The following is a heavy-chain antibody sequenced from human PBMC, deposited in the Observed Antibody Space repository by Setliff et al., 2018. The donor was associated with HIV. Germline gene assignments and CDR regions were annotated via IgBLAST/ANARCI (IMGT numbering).Heavy chain of an antibody. CDR1: GGTFSSYA. Sequence: GASVKVSCKASGGTFSSYAISWVRQAPGQGLEWMGGIFPIFGTANYAQKFQGRVTITTDESTSTAYMELISLRSEDTAMYYCVGLGYSFAYRWWFDPWGQGTLVTVSS. CDR2: IFPIFGTA. CDR3: VGLGYSFAYRWWFDP. V-gene: IGHV1-69*05. D-gene: IGHD5-18*01. J-gene: IGHJ5*02.